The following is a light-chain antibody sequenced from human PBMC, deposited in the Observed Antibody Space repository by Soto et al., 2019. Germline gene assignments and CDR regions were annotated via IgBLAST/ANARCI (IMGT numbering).Light chain of an antibody. Sequence: DTQMTQSPSSVPASVGDRVTITCQASADINTNLNWSQQNEGEAPNLLIYDASNLDTGVPSRFSGSGSGTDFSLTINSLQPEDLGTYYCQQFHNLPFTFGRGTKL. CDR1: ADINTN. V-gene: IGKV1-33*01. CDR2: DAS. J-gene: IGKJ2*01. CDR3: QQFHNLPFT.